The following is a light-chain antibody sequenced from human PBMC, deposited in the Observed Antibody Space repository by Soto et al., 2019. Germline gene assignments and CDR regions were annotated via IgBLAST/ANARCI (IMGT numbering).Light chain of an antibody. CDR2: PAS. J-gene: IGKJ3*01. V-gene: IGKV1-6*01. Sequence: AIQMTQSPSSLSASVGDRVTITCRASQGFRNDLDWFQQKPGKAPKLLIYPASNLQSGVPARFSGSGSGTDFTLTISSLQPEDFATYYCLQKYFYPFTFGPGTKVDIK. CDR3: LQKYFYPFT. CDR1: QGFRND.